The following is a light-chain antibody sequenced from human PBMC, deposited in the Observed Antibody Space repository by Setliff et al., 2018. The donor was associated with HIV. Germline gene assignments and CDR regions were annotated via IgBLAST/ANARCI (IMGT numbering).Light chain of an antibody. V-gene: IGLV1-44*01. CDR1: IYNIGSHT. CDR3: AAWDVSLKVYV. Sequence: QSALTQPPSVSGTPGQRVTISCSGGIYNIGSHTVHWYQQLPGVAPKLLLYSDNRRYTGVPDRFSGSKDDTSASLAINGLQSEDEAEYYCAAWDVSLKVYVFGSGTKSPS. J-gene: IGLJ1*01. CDR2: SDN.